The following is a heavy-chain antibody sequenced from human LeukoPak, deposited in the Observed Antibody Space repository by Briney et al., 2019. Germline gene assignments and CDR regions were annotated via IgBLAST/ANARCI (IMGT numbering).Heavy chain of an antibody. CDR2: IYYSGST. Sequence: SETLSLTCTVSGDSISSYYWSWIRQPPGKGLEWIGSIYYSGSTYYNPSLKSRVTISLDTSKNEFSLKLSSVTAADTAVYYCARVTGQFYFYYYMDVWGKGTTVTVSS. J-gene: IGHJ6*03. D-gene: IGHD7-27*01. V-gene: IGHV4-39*07. CDR1: GDSISSYY. CDR3: ARVTGQFYFYYYMDV.